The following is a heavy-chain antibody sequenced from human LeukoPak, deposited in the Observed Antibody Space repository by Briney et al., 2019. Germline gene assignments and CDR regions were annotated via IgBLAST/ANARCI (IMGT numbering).Heavy chain of an antibody. D-gene: IGHD1-26*01. Sequence: PSETLSLTCTVSGGSISSYYWSWIRQPPGKGLEWIGYIYYSGSTNYNPSLKSRVTISVDTSKNQFSLKLSSVTAADTAVYYCARDRGGSYRYWYFDLWGRGTLVTVSS. CDR3: ARDRGGSYRYWYFDL. V-gene: IGHV4-59*01. CDR1: GGSISSYY. J-gene: IGHJ2*01. CDR2: IYYSGST.